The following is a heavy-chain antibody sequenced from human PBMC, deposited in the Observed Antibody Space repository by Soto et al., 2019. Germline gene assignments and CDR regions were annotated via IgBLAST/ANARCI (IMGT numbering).Heavy chain of an antibody. CDR2: SNSDGSST. CDR1: GFTFSSYW. Sequence: PGGSLRLSCAASGFTFSSYWMHWVRQAPGKGLVWVSRSNSDGSSTSYADSVKGRFTISRDNAKNTLYLQMNSLRAEDTAVYYCARDRIAARLLDYWGQGTLVTVSS. J-gene: IGHJ4*02. V-gene: IGHV3-74*01. D-gene: IGHD6-6*01. CDR3: ARDRIAARLLDY.